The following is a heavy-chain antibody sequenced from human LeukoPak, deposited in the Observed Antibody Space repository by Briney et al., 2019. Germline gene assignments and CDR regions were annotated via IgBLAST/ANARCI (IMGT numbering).Heavy chain of an antibody. CDR2: INHSGST. CDR1: GGSFSGYY. V-gene: IGHV4-34*01. Sequence: SETLSLTCAVYGGSFSGYYWSWIRQPPGKGLEWIGEINHSGSTNYNPSLKSRVTISVDTSKNQVSLRLTSVTAADTAIYYCARHFGSTQDYFDLWGQGILVTVSS. J-gene: IGHJ4*02. D-gene: IGHD3-16*01. CDR3: ARHFGSTQDYFDL.